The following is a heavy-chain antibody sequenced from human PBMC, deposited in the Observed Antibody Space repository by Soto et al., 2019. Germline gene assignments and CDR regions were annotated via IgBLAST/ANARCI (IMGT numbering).Heavy chain of an antibody. Sequence: QVQLVQSGAEVKKPGSSVKVSCKASGGTFSSYAISWVRQAPGQGLEWMGGIIPIFGTANYAQKFQGRVTITADKSTSTAYMELSSLRAEDTAVYYCARGGYSYGYESDAFDIWCQGTMVTVSS. CDR2: IIPIFGTA. V-gene: IGHV1-69*06. D-gene: IGHD5-18*01. CDR1: GGTFSSYA. CDR3: ARGGYSYGYESDAFDI. J-gene: IGHJ3*02.